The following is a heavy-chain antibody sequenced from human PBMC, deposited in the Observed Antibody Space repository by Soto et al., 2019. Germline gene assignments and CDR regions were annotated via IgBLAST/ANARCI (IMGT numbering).Heavy chain of an antibody. CDR1: GFTFSPYG. CDR2: IWYDGSSK. Sequence: QVQLVESGGGVAQPGGSLRLSCATSGFTFSPYGMHWVRQAPGKGLEWVALIWYDGSSKFYADSVNGRFTISRDNSKNTLDVPINTLIAKDTAVYYCARSRGRLYDTSNSYEPKFWGRGTLVTVSS. V-gene: IGHV3-33*01. J-gene: IGHJ1*01. D-gene: IGHD3-16*01. CDR3: ARSRGRLYDTSNSYEPKF.